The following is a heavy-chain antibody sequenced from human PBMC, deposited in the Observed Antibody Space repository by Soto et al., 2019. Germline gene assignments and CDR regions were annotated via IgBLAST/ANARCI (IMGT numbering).Heavy chain of an antibody. D-gene: IGHD3-10*01. V-gene: IGHV3-11*03. Sequence: GGSLRLSCAASGFTFSDYYMSWIRQAPGKGLEWVSYISSSSSYTNYADSVKGRFTISRDNAKNSLYLQMNSLRAEDTAVYYCASSYYYGSGSNPPDYWGQGTRVTVSS. CDR1: GFTFSDYY. J-gene: IGHJ4*02. CDR3: ASSYYYGSGSNPPDY. CDR2: ISSSSSYT.